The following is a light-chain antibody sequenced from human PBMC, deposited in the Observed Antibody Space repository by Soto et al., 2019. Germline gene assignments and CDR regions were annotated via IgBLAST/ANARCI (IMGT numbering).Light chain of an antibody. CDR3: QQHNQWPIT. CDR2: YIS. CDR1: QSAGNF. J-gene: IGKJ5*01. Sequence: EFVLTPSPGTLSLSPGETASLSCRASQSAGNFLAWYQQKPGQAPRLLIYYISTRATGIPARFSGSGSGTEFTLTINSLQSEDSAVYYCQQHNQWPITFGQGTRLEIK. V-gene: IGKV3D-15*01.